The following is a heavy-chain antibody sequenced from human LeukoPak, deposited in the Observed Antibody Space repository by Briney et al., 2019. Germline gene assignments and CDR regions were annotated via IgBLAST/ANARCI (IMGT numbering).Heavy chain of an antibody. J-gene: IGHJ3*01. CDR1: GDAISNSSYY. Sequence: PSETLSLTCTVSGDAISNSSYYWGWIRQAPGKGREWIVTIYDSGSTYHHPSIKSQFTITVDTAKSGFSLKLSSVTAADTAVYYCARMGLLQYFDWLVVRRLHAFDLWGQGTLVTVSS. CDR3: ARMGLLQYFDWLVVRRLHAFDL. CDR2: IYDSGST. D-gene: IGHD3-9*01. V-gene: IGHV4-39*07.